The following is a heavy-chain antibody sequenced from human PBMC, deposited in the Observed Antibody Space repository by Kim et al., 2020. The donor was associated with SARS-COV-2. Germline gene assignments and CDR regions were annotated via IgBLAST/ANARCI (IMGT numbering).Heavy chain of an antibody. J-gene: IGHJ4*02. CDR1: GYTFTAYY. D-gene: IGHD1-1*01. Sequence: ASVKVSCKASGYTFTAYYMHWVRQAPGQGLEWMGWMNPNSGGTTYAQNFQGRVSMTRDTSISTAYVELSGLRSDDTAVYYCARGAGTGSARRYDYWGQGTLVTVSS. CDR2: MNPNSGGT. V-gene: IGHV1-2*02. CDR3: ARGAGTGSARRYDY.